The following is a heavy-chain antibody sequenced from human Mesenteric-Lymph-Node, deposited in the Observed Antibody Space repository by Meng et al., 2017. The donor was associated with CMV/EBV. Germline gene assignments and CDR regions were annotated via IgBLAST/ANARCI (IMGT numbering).Heavy chain of an antibody. CDR2: FDPEDGEA. J-gene: IGHJ2*01. Sequence: KVSGYTPSDLSVHWVRQAPGKGLEWMGGFDPEDGEAVYAQKFQGRVTLTEDTSTETAYMELSSLTSEDTAMYYCATGSGGYFGYFDLWGRGTLVTVSS. CDR3: ATGSGGYFGYFDL. V-gene: IGHV1-24*01. D-gene: IGHD1-26*01. CDR1: GYTPSDLS.